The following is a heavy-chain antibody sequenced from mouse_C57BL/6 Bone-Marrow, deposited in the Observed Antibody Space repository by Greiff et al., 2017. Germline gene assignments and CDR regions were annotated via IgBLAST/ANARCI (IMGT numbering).Heavy chain of an antibody. V-gene: IGHV1-64*01. J-gene: IGHJ2*01. D-gene: IGHD1-1*01. CDR1: GYTFPSYW. Sequence: QVQLQQPGAELVKPGASVKLSCKASGYTFPSYWMPWVKQGPGQGLEWIGMIPPNSGSTTYNEKFKSKATLTVDTSSSTAYMQLSSLTSEDSAVYYCARSYITTVFSFDYWGQGTTLTVSS. CDR2: IPPNSGST. CDR3: ARSYITTVFSFDY.